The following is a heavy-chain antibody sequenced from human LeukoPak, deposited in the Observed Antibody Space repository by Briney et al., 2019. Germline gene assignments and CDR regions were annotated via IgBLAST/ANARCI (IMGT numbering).Heavy chain of an antibody. CDR2: ISAYNGNT. CDR3: ARGTLCGDYGPSYYYYYGMDV. Sequence: ASVKVSCKASGYTFTSYGISWVRQAPGQGLEWMGWISAYNGNTNYAQKLQGRVTMTRNTSISTAYMELSSLRSEDTAVYYCARGTLCGDYGPSYYYYYGMDVWGQGTTVTVSS. J-gene: IGHJ6*02. D-gene: IGHD4-17*01. CDR1: GYTFTSYG. V-gene: IGHV1-18*01.